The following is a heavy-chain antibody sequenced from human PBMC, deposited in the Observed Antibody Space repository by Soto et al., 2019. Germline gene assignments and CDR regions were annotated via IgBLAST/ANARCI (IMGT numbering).Heavy chain of an antibody. CDR3: VSDSGNGWKDY. Sequence: QVQLQESGPGLVKPSGTLSLTCAVSGGSISSTNWWNWVRQPPGKGLEWIGEIDHSGSTNYNPSLKSRVTMSVDKPKNQSSLKLSSVTAADTAVYYCVSDSGNGWKDYWGQGTLVTVSS. CDR1: GGSISSTNW. J-gene: IGHJ4*02. V-gene: IGHV4-4*02. D-gene: IGHD6-19*01. CDR2: IDHSGST.